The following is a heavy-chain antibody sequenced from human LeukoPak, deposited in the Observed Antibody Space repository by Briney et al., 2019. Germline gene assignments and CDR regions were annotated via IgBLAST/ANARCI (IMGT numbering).Heavy chain of an antibody. V-gene: IGHV3-48*04. CDR3: ARLYLPATRFDY. CDR2: ISSDTNTI. J-gene: IGHJ4*02. Sequence: GGSLRLSCAASGVSFRSYNMNWVRQAPGKGLEWVSYISSDTNTIYYADSVRGRFTISRDNAKMSLYLQMNSLRADDTAVYYCARLYLPATRFDYWGQGTLVTVSS. D-gene: IGHD5-24*01. CDR1: GVSFRSYN.